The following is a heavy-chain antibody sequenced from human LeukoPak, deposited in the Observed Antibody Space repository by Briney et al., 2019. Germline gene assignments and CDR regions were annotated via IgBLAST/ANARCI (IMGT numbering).Heavy chain of an antibody. D-gene: IGHD1-14*01. CDR2: INWNDGST. J-gene: IGHJ6*03. V-gene: IGHV3-20*04. CDR3: ARDNHLFYYYMDV. CDR1: GFTFDDYG. Sequence: GGSLRLSCAASGFTFDDYGMSWVRQAPGKGLEWVSGINWNDGSTGYADSVKGRFTISRDNAKNSLYLQMNSLRAEDTALYYCARDNHLFYYYMDVWGKGTTVTVSS.